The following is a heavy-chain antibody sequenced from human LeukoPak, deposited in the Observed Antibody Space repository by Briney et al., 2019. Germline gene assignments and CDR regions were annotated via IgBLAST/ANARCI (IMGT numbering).Heavy chain of an antibody. V-gene: IGHV1-46*01. D-gene: IGHD3-22*01. CDR3: TRDWDSNDSSGAYYYYAMDV. CDR2: INPSGGST. CDR1: GYTFSSYY. Sequence: GASVKVSCKASGYTFSSYYMHWVRQAPGQGLEWMGIINPSGGSTNYAQKFQGRVTMTRDTSTSTVYMKLSTLRPEATAVYYCTRDWDSNDSSGAYYYYAMDVWGQGTPVTVSS. J-gene: IGHJ6*02.